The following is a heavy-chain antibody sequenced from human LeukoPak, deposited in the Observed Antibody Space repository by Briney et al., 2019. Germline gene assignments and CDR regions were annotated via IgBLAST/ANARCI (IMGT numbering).Heavy chain of an antibody. Sequence: GESLKISCKGSGYSFTSYWIGRVRQMPGKGLEWMGIIYPGDSDTRYSPSFQGQVTISADKSISTAYLQWSSLKASDTAMYYCARPIAGYSYGTLDNWFDPWGQGTLVTVSS. D-gene: IGHD5-18*01. CDR1: GYSFTSYW. CDR2: IYPGDSDT. J-gene: IGHJ5*02. V-gene: IGHV5-51*01. CDR3: ARPIAGYSYGTLDNWFDP.